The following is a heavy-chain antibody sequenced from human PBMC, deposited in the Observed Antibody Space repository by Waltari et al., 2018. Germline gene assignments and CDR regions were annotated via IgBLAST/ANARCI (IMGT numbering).Heavy chain of an antibody. D-gene: IGHD6-13*01. J-gene: IGHJ5*02. V-gene: IGHV3-23*04. CDR1: GFTFSSYA. CDR2: IGGSGGST. CDR3: AKVALGYSGSWPGGWFDP. Sequence: EVQLVESGGGLVQPGGSLRLSCAASGFTFSSYAMSWVRQAPGKGLGGVSGIGGSGGSTYYADSLKGRFTISRDNSKNTLYLQMNSLRAEDTAVYYCAKVALGYSGSWPGGWFDPWGQGTLVTVSS.